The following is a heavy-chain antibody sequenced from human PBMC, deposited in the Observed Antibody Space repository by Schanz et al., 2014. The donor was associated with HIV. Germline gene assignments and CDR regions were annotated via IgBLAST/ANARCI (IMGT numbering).Heavy chain of an antibody. CDR1: TFTFNNYD. D-gene: IGHD4-17*01. V-gene: IGHV3-23*01. J-gene: IGHJ6*02. CDR3: AKEGYGEGYYGMDV. Sequence: EVQLLESGGGLVQPGGSLRLSCAASTFTFNNYDMGWVRQAPGKGLEWVSGISGNGGSTYHADSVKGRFTISRDNSKNTLYLQMNSLRAEDTAVYYCAKEGYGEGYYGMDVWGQGTTVIVSS. CDR2: ISGNGGST.